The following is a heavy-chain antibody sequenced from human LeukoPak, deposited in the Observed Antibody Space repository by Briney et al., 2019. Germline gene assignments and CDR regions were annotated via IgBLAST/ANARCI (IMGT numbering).Heavy chain of an antibody. Sequence: QPGGSLRLSCAASGFTFSSYAMNWVRQAPGKGLEWVSYISSSSSTIYYADSVKGRFTISRDNAKNSLYLQMNSLRAEDTAVYYCARESYSGYFSAFDIWGQGTMVTVSS. CDR1: GFTFSSYA. CDR2: ISSSSSTI. J-gene: IGHJ3*02. D-gene: IGHD5-12*01. CDR3: ARESYSGYFSAFDI. V-gene: IGHV3-48*01.